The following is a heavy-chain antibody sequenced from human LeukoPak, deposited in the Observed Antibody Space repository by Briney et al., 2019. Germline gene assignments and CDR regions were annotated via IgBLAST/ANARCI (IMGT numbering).Heavy chain of an antibody. CDR2: IYTSGST. CDR1: GGSISSYY. V-gene: IGHV4-4*09. D-gene: IGHD3-3*01. Sequence: SETLSLTCTVSGGSISSYYWSWIRQPPGKGLEWIGYIYTSGSTNYNPSLKSRVTISVDTSKSQFSLKLSSVTAADTAVYYCARLYDFWSGIDYWGQGTLVTVSS. J-gene: IGHJ4*02. CDR3: ARLYDFWSGIDY.